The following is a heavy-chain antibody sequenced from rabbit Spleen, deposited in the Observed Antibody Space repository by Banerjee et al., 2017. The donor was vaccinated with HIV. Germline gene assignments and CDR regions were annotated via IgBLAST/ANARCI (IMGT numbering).Heavy chain of an antibody. CDR3: ARDSGSSFSSYGMDL. CDR2: IWTSSGDT. CDR1: GIDLSSYYI. Sequence: QQLVESGGGLVKPGASLTLTCTASGIDLSSYYIMCWVRQAPGKGLEWIACIWTSSGDTYYASWAKGRFTISKTSSTTVTLQMTSLTAADTATYFCARDSGSSFSSYGMDLWGPGTLVTVS. D-gene: IGHD8-1*01. J-gene: IGHJ6*01. V-gene: IGHV1S40*01.